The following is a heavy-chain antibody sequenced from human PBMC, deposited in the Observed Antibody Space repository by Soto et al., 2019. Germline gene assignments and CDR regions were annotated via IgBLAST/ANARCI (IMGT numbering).Heavy chain of an antibody. D-gene: IGHD3-3*01. J-gene: IGHJ3*02. CDR1: AGTFSTYP. Sequence: QVQLVQSGAEMKKPGSSLKVSCKASAGTFSTYPIVWVRRAPGQGLEWMGRVNPTLGTADYAQKFQGRVTITADKSMSIAYVDLTNLRPEDTAFYYCARGGHDFWSNYDIWGQGTMVTVSS. V-gene: IGHV1-69*08. CDR2: VNPTLGTA. CDR3: ARGGHDFWSNYDI.